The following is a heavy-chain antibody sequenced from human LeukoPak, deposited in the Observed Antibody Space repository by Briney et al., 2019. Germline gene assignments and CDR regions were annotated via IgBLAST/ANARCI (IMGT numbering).Heavy chain of an antibody. CDR2: IYWDDDDK. CDR1: GFSLSTSGVG. J-gene: IGHJ3*02. V-gene: IGHV2-5*02. CDR3: AHRRVGTTGGSFDI. Sequence: SGPTLVKPTQTLTLICTFSGFSLSTSGVGVGWIRQPPGKALEWLALIYWDDDDKRYSPSLKSRLSITKDTSKNQEVLTMTNMDPVDTATYYCAHRRVGTTGGSFDIWGQGTVVTVSS. D-gene: IGHD1-1*01.